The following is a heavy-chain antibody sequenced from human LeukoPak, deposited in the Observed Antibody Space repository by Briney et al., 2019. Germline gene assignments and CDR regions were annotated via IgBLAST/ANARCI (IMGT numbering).Heavy chain of an antibody. CDR1: GFTFTSYA. J-gene: IGHJ4*02. CDR2: INKNGGTT. D-gene: IGHD6-19*01. Sequence: PGGSLRLSCAASGFTFTSYAMSWVRQAPGKGLEWDSTINKNGGTTYYADSVKGRFTISRDNSENTLYLQMNSLRAEDTAVYYCVKDSPPFNGWYGGHFDYWGQGTLVTVSS. CDR3: VKDSPPFNGWYGGHFDY. V-gene: IGHV3-23*01.